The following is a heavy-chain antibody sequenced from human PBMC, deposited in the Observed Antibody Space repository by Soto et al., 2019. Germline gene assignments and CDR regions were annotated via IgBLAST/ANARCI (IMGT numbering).Heavy chain of an antibody. CDR2: INQSGST. CDR1: GVSISGYY. V-gene: IGHV4-34*01. D-gene: IGHD6-19*01. CDR3: ARGHWVAGILWFDP. Sequence: QVQLQQWGAGLLKPSETLSLTCAVYGVSISGYYWSWISQPPGKGLEWIGEINQSGSTDYNSSLKSRVSISADTAKNQLSLRLSSVTAADTAVYYCARGHWVAGILWFDPWGQGTLVTVSS. J-gene: IGHJ5*02.